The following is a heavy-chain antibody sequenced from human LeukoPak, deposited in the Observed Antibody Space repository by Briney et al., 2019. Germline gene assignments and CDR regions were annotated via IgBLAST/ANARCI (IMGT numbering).Heavy chain of an antibody. Sequence: GGSLRLSCAASGFSFNTYGMHWVRQAPGEGLEWVAVAYSDGSTKYYADSVKGRFTISKDTSKNMLYVEMNSLRAEDTAVYYCATGGGFYYSHWGQGTLVTVSS. CDR1: GFSFNTYG. CDR2: AYSDGSTK. V-gene: IGHV3-33*01. J-gene: IGHJ4*02. CDR3: ATGGGFYYSH. D-gene: IGHD3-22*01.